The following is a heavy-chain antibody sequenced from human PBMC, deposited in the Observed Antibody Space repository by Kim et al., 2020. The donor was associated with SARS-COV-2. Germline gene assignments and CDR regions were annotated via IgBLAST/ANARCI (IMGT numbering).Heavy chain of an antibody. CDR3: TIKLQGDRHYGDYLDY. CDR2: IRSKANSYAT. V-gene: IGHV3-73*01. CDR1: GFTFSGSA. J-gene: IGHJ4*02. D-gene: IGHD4-17*01. Sequence: GGSLRLSCAASGFTFSGSAMHWVRQASGKGLEWVGRIRSKANSYATAYAASVKGRFTISRDDSKNTAYLQMNSLKTEDTAVYYCTIKLQGDRHYGDYLDYWGQGTLVTVSS.